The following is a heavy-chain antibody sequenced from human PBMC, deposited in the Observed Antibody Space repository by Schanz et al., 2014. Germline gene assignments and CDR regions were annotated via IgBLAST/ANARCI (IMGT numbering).Heavy chain of an antibody. Sequence: LVESGGGVLQPGRSLRLSCAASGFTFSSYGMHWVRQVPGKGLEWVAVVCYDGSKKYYADSVKGRFTTSRDNSKNTMYLQMNSLRAEDTAVYYCVKDLQRELLRDDHYYGMDVWGQGTTVTVSS. V-gene: IGHV3-33*06. J-gene: IGHJ6*02. CDR2: VCYDGSKK. CDR3: VKDLQRELLRDDHYYGMDV. D-gene: IGHD1-26*01. CDR1: GFTFSSYG.